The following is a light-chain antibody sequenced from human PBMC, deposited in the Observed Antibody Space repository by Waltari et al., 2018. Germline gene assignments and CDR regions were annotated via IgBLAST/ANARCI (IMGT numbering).Light chain of an antibody. CDR3: QKYINSPHS. Sequence: VILTQSPATLSLSPGERATLSCWASQSVSSYLAWYQQKPGQAPRLLIYDASTTATGIPDRFTGTGSGTEFTLTTTSLVPEDFAVYDCQKYINSPHSFGQGTKVEIK. J-gene: IGKJ2*03. CDR2: DAS. CDR1: QSVSSY. V-gene: IGKV3D-20*01.